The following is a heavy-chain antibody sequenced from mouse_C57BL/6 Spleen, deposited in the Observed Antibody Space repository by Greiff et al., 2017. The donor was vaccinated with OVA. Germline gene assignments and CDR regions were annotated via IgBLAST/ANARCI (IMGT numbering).Heavy chain of an antibody. J-gene: IGHJ3*01. CDR3: ARDEYGGFAY. D-gene: IGHD5-1*01. Sequence: EVQLVESGPGLVKPSQSLSLTCSVTGYSITSGYYWNWIRQFPGNKLEWMGYISYDGSNNYNPSLKNRISITRDTSKNQFFLKLNSVTTEDTATYYCARDEYGGFAYWGQGTLVTVSA. CDR2: ISYDGSN. V-gene: IGHV3-6*01. CDR1: GYSITSGYY.